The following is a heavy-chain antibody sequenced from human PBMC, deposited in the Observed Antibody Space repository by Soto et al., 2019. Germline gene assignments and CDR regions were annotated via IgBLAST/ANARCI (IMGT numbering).Heavy chain of an antibody. CDR3: ASPKSAGDALRDRYFDF. Sequence: EVQLVESGGGLVQPGGSLRLSCAASGFTFSDHFMDWVRQAPGKGLEWVGRAKTGPFGYATQYAASVNGRFTVSRDDSENSFYLLMISLKVDDTAVYYCASPKSAGDALRDRYFDFWGRGTLVTVSS. D-gene: IGHD6-13*01. V-gene: IGHV3-72*01. J-gene: IGHJ2*01. CDR2: AKTGPFGYAT. CDR1: GFTFSDHF.